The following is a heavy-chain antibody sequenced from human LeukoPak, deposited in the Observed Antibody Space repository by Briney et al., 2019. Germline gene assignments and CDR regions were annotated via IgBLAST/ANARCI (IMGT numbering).Heavy chain of an antibody. CDR2: IWYDGSNR. Sequence: PGRSLRLSCAASGFTFSSYGMHWVRQAPGKGLEWVAVIWYDGSNRYYADSVKGRFTISRDNSKNTLYLQMNSLRAEDTAVYYCAKAHGIVGATTSGYWGQGTLVTVSS. CDR1: GFTFSSYG. V-gene: IGHV3-33*06. D-gene: IGHD1-26*01. CDR3: AKAHGIVGATTSGY. J-gene: IGHJ4*02.